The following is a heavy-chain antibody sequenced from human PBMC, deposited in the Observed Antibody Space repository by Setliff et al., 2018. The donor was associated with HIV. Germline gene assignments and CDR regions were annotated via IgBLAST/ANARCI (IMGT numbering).Heavy chain of an antibody. Sequence: PGGSLRLSCAASGFTFGDFGMSWVRQAPGKGLEWVSAISGSGGSTYYADSVKGRFTISRDNSKNTLYLQMNSLRAEDTAIYYCAREVTRYSQDYALDIWGQGTMVTVSS. V-gene: IGHV3-23*01. D-gene: IGHD2-2*02. J-gene: IGHJ3*02. CDR1: GFTFGDFG. CDR3: AREVTRYSQDYALDI. CDR2: ISGSGGST.